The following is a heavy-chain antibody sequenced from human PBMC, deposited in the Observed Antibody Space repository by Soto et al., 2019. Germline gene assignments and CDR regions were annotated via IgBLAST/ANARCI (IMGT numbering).Heavy chain of an antibody. CDR2: INAGNGNT. J-gene: IGHJ5*02. Sequence: ASVKVSCKASGYTFTSYYIHWVRQAPGQRLEWMGWINAGNGNTNYAQKLQGRVTMTTDTSTSTAYMELRSLRSDDTAVYYCARVVGALGHWFDPWGQGTLVTVSS. D-gene: IGHD1-26*01. V-gene: IGHV1-18*04. CDR1: GYTFTSYY. CDR3: ARVVGALGHWFDP.